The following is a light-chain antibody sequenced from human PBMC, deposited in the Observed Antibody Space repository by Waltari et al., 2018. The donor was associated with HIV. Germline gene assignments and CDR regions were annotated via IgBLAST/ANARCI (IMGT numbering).Light chain of an antibody. J-gene: IGLJ2*01. CDR1: STYVTTYNY. Sequence: QSALTQPPSASGSPGQAVTISCTGTSTYVTTYNYFSWYQQHPGEAPKILIHEVNKRPSGVPDRFSGSKSGNTASLTVSGLQADDEADYYCTSYEGKNNLVFGGGTKLTVL. CDR2: EVN. CDR3: TSYEGKNNLV. V-gene: IGLV2-8*01.